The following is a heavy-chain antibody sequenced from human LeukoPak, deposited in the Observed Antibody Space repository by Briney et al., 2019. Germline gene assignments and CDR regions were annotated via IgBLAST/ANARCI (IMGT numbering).Heavy chain of an antibody. CDR2: INTNTGNP. CDR3: ARVIGYYDSSGYYYCWFDP. Sequence: ASVKVSCKASGYTFTSYAMNWVRQAPRQGLEWMGWINTNTGNPTYAQGFTGRFVFSLDTSVSTAYLQISSLKAEDTAVYYCARVIGYYDSSGYYYCWFDPWGQGTLVTVSS. V-gene: IGHV7-4-1*02. CDR1: GYTFTSYA. J-gene: IGHJ5*02. D-gene: IGHD3-22*01.